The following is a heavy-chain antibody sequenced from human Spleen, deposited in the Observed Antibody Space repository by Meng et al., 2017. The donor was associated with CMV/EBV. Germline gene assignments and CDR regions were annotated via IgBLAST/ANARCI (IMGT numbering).Heavy chain of an antibody. V-gene: IGHV3-23*01. CDR3: AKVWGGYCSRTTCYSPYYYYGMDV. CDR2: ISNSGGST. J-gene: IGHJ6*02. Sequence: GGSLRLSCAASGFTFSSYAMSWVRQAPGKGLEWVSGISNSGGSTYYADSVRGRFTISRDNSKNTLYLQMNSLRAEDTAVYYCAKVWGGYCSRTTCYSPYYYYGMDVWGQGTTVTVSS. CDR1: GFTFSSYA. D-gene: IGHD2-2*02.